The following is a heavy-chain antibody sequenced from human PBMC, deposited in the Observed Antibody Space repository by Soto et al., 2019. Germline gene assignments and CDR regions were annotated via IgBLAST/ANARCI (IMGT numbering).Heavy chain of an antibody. D-gene: IGHD6-13*01. CDR3: ARMRAAGTFDY. V-gene: IGHV4-4*02. CDR1: GDSISGNNW. CDR2: IYHTGKA. J-gene: IGHJ4*02. Sequence: PSETLSLTCAVSGDSISGNNWWSWVRQSPGKGLEWIGEIYHTGKATYNPSLKSRVTMSVDTSKNQFSLKLTSMTAADTAMYYCARMRAAGTFDYWGQGTLVTVSS.